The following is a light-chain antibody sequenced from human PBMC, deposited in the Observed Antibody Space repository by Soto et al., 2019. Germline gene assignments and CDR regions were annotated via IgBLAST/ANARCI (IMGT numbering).Light chain of an antibody. J-gene: IGKJ1*01. CDR2: WAS. Sequence: DIVMTQSPDSLAVSLGERATINCKFSRTVLYSSNNENYLAWYQHKPGQPPKLLIYWASTRESGVPDRFSGSGSGTDFTLTISSLQAEDVAVYYCQQYFSTPRTFGQGTKVEIK. CDR1: RTVLYSSNNENY. V-gene: IGKV4-1*01. CDR3: QQYFSTPRT.